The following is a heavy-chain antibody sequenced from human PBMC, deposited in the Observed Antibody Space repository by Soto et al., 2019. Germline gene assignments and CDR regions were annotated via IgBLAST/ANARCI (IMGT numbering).Heavy chain of an antibody. Sequence: QVQLVESGGGVVQPGRSLRLSCAASGFTFSSYGMHWVRQAPGKGLEWVAVISYDGSNKYYADSVKGRFTISRDTSKNTLYLQMNSLRAEDTAVYYCAKAGSSWYYWFDPWGQGTLVTVSS. CDR2: ISYDGSNK. CDR1: GFTFSSYG. J-gene: IGHJ5*02. V-gene: IGHV3-30*18. D-gene: IGHD6-13*01. CDR3: AKAGSSWYYWFDP.